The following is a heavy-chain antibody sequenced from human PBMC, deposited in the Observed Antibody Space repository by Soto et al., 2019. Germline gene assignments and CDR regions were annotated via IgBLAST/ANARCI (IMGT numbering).Heavy chain of an antibody. CDR2: IKPDGSVQ. CDR1: GFIFNNKW. CDR3: TLNSY. Sequence: GGSLRLSCVGSGFIFNNKWMSWVRQAPGMGLEWVANIKPDGSVQSYVDSVKGRFAISRDNAKNSLYLQMDNLRAEDTAIYYCTLNSYWGQGTLVTVSS. V-gene: IGHV3-7*01. J-gene: IGHJ4*02.